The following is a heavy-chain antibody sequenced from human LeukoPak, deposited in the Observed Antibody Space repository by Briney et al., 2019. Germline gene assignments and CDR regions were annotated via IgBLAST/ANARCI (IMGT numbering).Heavy chain of an antibody. Sequence: ASVKVSCKASGYTFTSYDINWVRQAPGQGVEWMGWMNPNSGSTGYAQKFQGRVTMTRNTSISTAYMELSSLRSEDTAVYYCARGDALLWFGELFWFDPWGQGTLVTVSS. CDR1: GYTFTSYD. CDR3: ARGDALLWFGELFWFDP. D-gene: IGHD3-10*01. V-gene: IGHV1-8*01. J-gene: IGHJ5*02. CDR2: MNPNSGST.